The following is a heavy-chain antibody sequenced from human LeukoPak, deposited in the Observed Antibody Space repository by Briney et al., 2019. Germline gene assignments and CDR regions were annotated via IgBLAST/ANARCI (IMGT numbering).Heavy chain of an antibody. CDR3: AKGVGYCSGGSCQQFDY. Sequence: GGTLRLSCAASGFTFSSYGMSWVRLAPGKWLEWVSAISGSGVSTYYADSVKGRFTISRDNSKNTLYLQMNSLRAEDTAVYYCAKGVGYCSGGSCQQFDYWGQGALVTVSS. D-gene: IGHD2-15*01. CDR1: GFTFSSYG. J-gene: IGHJ4*02. CDR2: ISGSGVST. V-gene: IGHV3-23*01.